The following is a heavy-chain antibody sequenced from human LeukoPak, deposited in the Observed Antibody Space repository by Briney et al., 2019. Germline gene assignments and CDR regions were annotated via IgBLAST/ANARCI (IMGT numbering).Heavy chain of an antibody. J-gene: IGHJ3*02. Sequence: GASVKVSCKTSVYVFINYYIHWVRLAPGQGLQWMGWNNPNSGATNYAQKFQGRVTMTRDTSISTAYMELSRLRSDDTAVYYCWYYYDSSNAVVNAFDIWGQGTMVTVSS. CDR3: WYYYDSSNAVVNAFDI. D-gene: IGHD3-22*01. CDR1: VYVFINYY. CDR2: NNPNSGAT. V-gene: IGHV1-2*02.